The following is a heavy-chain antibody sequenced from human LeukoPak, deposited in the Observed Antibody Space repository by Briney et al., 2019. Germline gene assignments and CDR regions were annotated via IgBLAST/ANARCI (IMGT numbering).Heavy chain of an antibody. CDR2: ISRTGGGT. V-gene: IGHV3-64*04. J-gene: IGHJ6*02. CDR1: GFTFSNFA. CDR3: GRYYVMDV. Sequence: GGSLRLSCLASGFTFSNFAMHWVRQGPGKGLEYVSGISRTGGGTYYADSVQGRFTISRDNSKSTLYLQMNSLRAEDTAVYYCGRYYVMDVWGQGTSVTVSS.